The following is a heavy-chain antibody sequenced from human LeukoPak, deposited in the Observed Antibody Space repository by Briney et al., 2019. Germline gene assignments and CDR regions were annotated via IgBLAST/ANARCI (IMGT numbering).Heavy chain of an antibody. D-gene: IGHD3-22*01. J-gene: IGHJ4*02. Sequence: PSETLSLTCAVSGGSISSSNWWTWVRQPPGKGLEWVGEIYHSGSTNYNPSLRSRVTISVDKSRSQFSLELSSVTAADTAVYYCASRLDGSGGRSDYWGQGTLVTVSS. V-gene: IGHV4-4*02. CDR3: ASRLDGSGGRSDY. CDR1: GGSISSSNW. CDR2: IYHSGST.